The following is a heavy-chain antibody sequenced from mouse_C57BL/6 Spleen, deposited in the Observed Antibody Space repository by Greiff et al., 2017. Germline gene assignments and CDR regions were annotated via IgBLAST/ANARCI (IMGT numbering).Heavy chain of an antibody. Sequence: DVKLVESGGGLVQPGGSLKLSCAASGFTFSDYGMAWVRQAPRKGPEWVAFISNLAYSIYYADTVTGRFTISRENAKNTLYLEMSSLRSEDTAMYYCARGGDYDYDVFAYWGQGTLVTVSA. CDR2: ISNLAYSI. D-gene: IGHD2-4*01. CDR3: ARGGDYDYDVFAY. J-gene: IGHJ3*01. V-gene: IGHV5-15*01. CDR1: GFTFSDYG.